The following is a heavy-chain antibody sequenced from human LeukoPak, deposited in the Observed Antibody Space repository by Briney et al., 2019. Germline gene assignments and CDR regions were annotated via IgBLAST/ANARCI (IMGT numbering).Heavy chain of an antibody. CDR2: IYYSGST. CDR3: ARAYVWGSYRFFDY. D-gene: IGHD3-16*02. Sequence: SETLSLTCTVSGGSISSYYWSWIRQPPGKGLEWIGYIYYSGSTNYNPSLKSRVTISVDTSKNQFSLKLSSVTAADTAVYYCARAYVWGSYRFFDYWGQGTLVTVSS. V-gene: IGHV4-59*01. J-gene: IGHJ4*02. CDR1: GGSISSYY.